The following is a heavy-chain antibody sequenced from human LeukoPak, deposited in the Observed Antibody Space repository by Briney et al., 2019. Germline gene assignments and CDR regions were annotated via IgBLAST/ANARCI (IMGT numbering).Heavy chain of an antibody. J-gene: IGHJ4*02. CDR1: GGSFSGYY. V-gene: IGHV4-34*01. Sequence: PSETLSLTCAVYGGSFSGYYWSWIRQPPGKGLEWIGEINHSGSTNYNPSLKSRVTISVDTSKNQFSLKLSSVTAADTAVYYCASNSGYVYLFDYWGQGTLVTVSS. CDR3: ASNSGYVYLFDY. CDR2: INHSGST. D-gene: IGHD5-12*01.